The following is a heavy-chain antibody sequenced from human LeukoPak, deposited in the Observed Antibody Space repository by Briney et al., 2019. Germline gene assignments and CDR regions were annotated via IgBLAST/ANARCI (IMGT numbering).Heavy chain of an antibody. CDR3: ARDISGGGLDY. CDR2: ISYDVNIK. J-gene: IGHJ4*02. Sequence: SGRSLRLSCAASGFRLSNHAMHWVRQAPGKGLEWVAIISYDVNIKYYGDSVKGRFAVSRDNSKNTLSLQMNSLRPEDTALYYCARDISGGGLDYWGQGTLVTVST. CDR1: GFRLSNHA. D-gene: IGHD3-16*01. V-gene: IGHV3-30*09.